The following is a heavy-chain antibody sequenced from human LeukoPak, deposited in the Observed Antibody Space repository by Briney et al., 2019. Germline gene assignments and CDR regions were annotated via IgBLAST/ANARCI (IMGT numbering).Heavy chain of an antibody. J-gene: IGHJ4*02. V-gene: IGHV3-74*01. CDR2: INSDGSIT. D-gene: IGHD1-1*01. Sequence: PGGSLRLSCAASGFTFSSHWMHWVRQAPGKGLVWVSRINSDGSITTYADSAQGRFTISRDNAKNTLYVQMNSLRVEDTAVYYCARDYNWNPPDYWGQGTLVTVSS. CDR1: GFTFSSHW. CDR3: ARDYNWNPPDY.